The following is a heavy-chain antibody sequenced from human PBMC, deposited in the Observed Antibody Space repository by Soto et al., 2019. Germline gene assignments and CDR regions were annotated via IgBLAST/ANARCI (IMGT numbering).Heavy chain of an antibody. D-gene: IGHD3-9*01. J-gene: IGHJ6*02. CDR3: ASRYFDWSLRRYGMDV. CDR2: IYYSGST. CDR1: GGSISSSSYY. V-gene: IGHV4-39*01. Sequence: LSLTCTVSGGSISSSSYYWGWIRQPPGKGLEWIGSIYYSGSTYYNPSLKSRVTISVDTSKNQFSLKLSSVTAADTAVYYCASRYFDWSLRRYGMDVWGQGTTVTVSS.